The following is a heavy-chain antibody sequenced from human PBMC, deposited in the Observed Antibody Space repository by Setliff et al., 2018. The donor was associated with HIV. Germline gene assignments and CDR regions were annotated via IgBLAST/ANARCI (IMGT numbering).Heavy chain of an antibody. J-gene: IGHJ4*02. Sequence: SETLSLTCTVSGDSVNDRSYFWGWIRQPPGKGLEWIGTFYYNGDSRYNPSLKSRATISVDTSKNQFSLRLDSVTAADTAIHYCARQVKYSSSPLHFDSWGQGTLVTVSS. D-gene: IGHD6-13*01. CDR2: FYYNGDS. V-gene: IGHV4-39*01. CDR1: GDSVNDRSYF. CDR3: ARQVKYSSSPLHFDS.